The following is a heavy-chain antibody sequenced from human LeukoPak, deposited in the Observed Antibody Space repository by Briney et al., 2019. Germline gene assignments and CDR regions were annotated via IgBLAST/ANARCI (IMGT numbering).Heavy chain of an antibody. CDR2: IIPTFGTA. CDR3: AKDYSIAVAADAAIDAFDI. J-gene: IGHJ3*02. CDR1: GATFSSYT. D-gene: IGHD6-19*01. V-gene: IGHV1-69*06. Sequence: SVKLTCKASGATFSSYTISRARQPPGQGIEWMGGIIPTFGTANDAQKFQGRVTSTADKSTSTAYMELSSLRTDDTAEYYCAKDYSIAVAADAAIDAFDIWGQGTMVTVSS.